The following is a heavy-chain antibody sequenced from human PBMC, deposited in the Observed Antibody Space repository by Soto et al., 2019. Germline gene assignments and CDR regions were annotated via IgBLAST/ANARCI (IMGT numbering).Heavy chain of an antibody. V-gene: IGHV3-30*03. D-gene: IGHD2-21*01. CDR2: ISYDGSNK. J-gene: IGHJ4*02. Sequence: QVQIVESGGGVVQPGRSLRLSCAASGFTFSNYGMQWVRQAPGKGLEWVAVISYDGSNKYYADSVKGRFTISRDNSKNTLYLQMNSLRNEDTAVYYCAGGLRWGDYWGQGTLVTVSS. CDR3: AGGLRWGDY. CDR1: GFTFSNYG.